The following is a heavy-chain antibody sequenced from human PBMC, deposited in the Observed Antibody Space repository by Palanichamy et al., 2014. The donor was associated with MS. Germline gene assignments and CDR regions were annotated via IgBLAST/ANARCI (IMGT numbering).Heavy chain of an antibody. CDR3: ARDSAIAAARTFDI. D-gene: IGHD6-13*01. CDR2: IYYSGST. Sequence: QVQLQESGPGLVKPSQTLSLTCTVSGGSINGGGYYWSWIRQHPGKSLEWIGYIYYSGSTYYNPSLKSRVTISVDTSKNQFSLKLSSVTAADTAVYYCARDSAIAAARTFDIWGQGTMVTVSS. CDR1: GGSINGGGYY. J-gene: IGHJ3*02. V-gene: IGHV4-31*03.